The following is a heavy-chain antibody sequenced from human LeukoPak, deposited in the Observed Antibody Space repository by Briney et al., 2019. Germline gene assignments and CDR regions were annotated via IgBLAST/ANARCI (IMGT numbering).Heavy chain of an antibody. CDR1: GLSLSTSGVG. V-gene: IGHV2-5*02. D-gene: IGHD4-17*01. CDR2: IYWDDDK. Sequence: GPTLVKPTQTLTLSCTFSGLSLSTSGVGVGWIRQPPGKALEWLTLIYWDDDKRYRPSLKSRLTITKDTSKNQVVLTMTNMDPVDTATYYCAHEGGDYGGYRFDYWGQGTLVTVSS. J-gene: IGHJ4*02. CDR3: AHEGGDYGGYRFDY.